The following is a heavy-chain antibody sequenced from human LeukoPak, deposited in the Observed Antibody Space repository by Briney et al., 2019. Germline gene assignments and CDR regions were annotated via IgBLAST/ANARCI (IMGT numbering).Heavy chain of an antibody. V-gene: IGHV1-24*01. Sequence: ASVKVSCKVSGYTLTELSMHWVRQAPGKGLEWMGGFDPEDGETIYAQKFQGRVTMTEDTSTDTAYMELSSLRSEDTAVYYCATVHYDYAWGSYRSRYYFDYWGQGTLVTVSS. CDR1: GYTLTELS. CDR2: FDPEDGET. CDR3: ATVHYDYAWGSYRSRYYFDY. D-gene: IGHD3-16*02. J-gene: IGHJ4*02.